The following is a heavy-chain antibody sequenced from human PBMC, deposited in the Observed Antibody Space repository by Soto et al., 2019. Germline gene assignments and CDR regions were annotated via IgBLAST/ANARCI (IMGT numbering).Heavy chain of an antibody. J-gene: IGHJ6*02. CDR3: EGLYYYYGMDV. CDR1: GFTFSSYE. CDR2: ISSSGSTI. V-gene: IGHV3-48*03. D-gene: IGHD3-16*01. Sequence: TGGSLRLSCAASGFTFSSYEMNWVRQAPGKGLEWVSYISSSGSTIYYADSVKGRFTISRDNAKNPLYLQMNSLRAEDTAVYYCEGLYYYYGMDVWGQGTTVTVSS.